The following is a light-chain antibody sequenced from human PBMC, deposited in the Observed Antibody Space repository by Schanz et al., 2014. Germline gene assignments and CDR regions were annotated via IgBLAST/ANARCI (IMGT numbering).Light chain of an antibody. CDR2: GAS. CDR3: HQYGISPFT. J-gene: IGKJ3*01. Sequence: EIVLTQSPGTLSLSPGERATLSCRASQSVSRYYLAWYQQKSGQAPRLLIYGASGRATGIPDRFSGSGSGTDFTLTISRLEPEDFAVYYCHQYGISPFTFGPGTKVDIK. CDR1: QSVSRYY. V-gene: IGKV3-20*01.